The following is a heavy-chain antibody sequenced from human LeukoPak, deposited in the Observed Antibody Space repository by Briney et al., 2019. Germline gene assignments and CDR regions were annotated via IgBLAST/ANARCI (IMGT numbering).Heavy chain of an antibody. J-gene: IGHJ4*02. V-gene: IGHV3-43*02. Sequence: GGSLRLSCAASGFTFDDYTMHWVRQPPGKGLEWVSLISGDGGTTYYADSVKGRFTISRDNSKNPLSLQMNSLRTEDTALYYCAKDRGGDRVIDHWGQGTLVTVSS. CDR3: AKDRGGDRVIDH. CDR1: GFTFDDYT. D-gene: IGHD2-21*02. CDR2: ISGDGGTT.